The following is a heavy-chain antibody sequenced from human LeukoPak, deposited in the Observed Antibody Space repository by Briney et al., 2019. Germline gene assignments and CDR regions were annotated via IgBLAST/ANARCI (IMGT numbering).Heavy chain of an antibody. CDR3: ARGTGPVEIPDY. Sequence: GGSLRLSCAASGFTFSSYSMNWVRQAPGKGLEWVSSISSSSSYIYYADSVKGRFTISRDNAKSSLYLQMNSLRAEDTAVYYCARGTGPVEIPDYWGQGTLVTVSS. V-gene: IGHV3-21*01. D-gene: IGHD5-24*01. CDR2: ISSSSSYI. CDR1: GFTFSSYS. J-gene: IGHJ4*02.